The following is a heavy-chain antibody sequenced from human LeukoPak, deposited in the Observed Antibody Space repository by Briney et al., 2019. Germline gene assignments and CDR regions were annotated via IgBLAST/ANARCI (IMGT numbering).Heavy chain of an antibody. CDR3: ARDSKWLRLPRSPDYYYYMDV. J-gene: IGHJ6*03. CDR1: GFTFSSYS. V-gene: IGHV3-21*01. D-gene: IGHD5-12*01. CDR2: ISSSSSYI. Sequence: GGSLRLSCAASGFTFSSYSMNWVRQAPGKGLEWVSSISSSSSYIYYADSVKGRFTISRDNAKNSLYLQMNSLRAEDTAVYYCARDSKWLRLPRSPDYYYYMDVWGKGTTVTVSS.